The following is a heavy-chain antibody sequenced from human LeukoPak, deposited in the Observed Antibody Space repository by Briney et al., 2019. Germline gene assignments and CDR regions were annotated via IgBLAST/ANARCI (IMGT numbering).Heavy chain of an antibody. V-gene: IGHV4-59*01. CDR1: GGSISSYY. Sequence: PSETLSLTCTVSGGSISSYYRSWIRQPPGKGLEWIGYIYYSGSTNYNPSLKSRVTISVDTSKNQFSLKLSSVTAADTAVYYCARNEYSSSPYAFDIWGQGTMVTVSS. J-gene: IGHJ3*02. CDR3: ARNEYSSSPYAFDI. D-gene: IGHD6-6*01. CDR2: IYYSGST.